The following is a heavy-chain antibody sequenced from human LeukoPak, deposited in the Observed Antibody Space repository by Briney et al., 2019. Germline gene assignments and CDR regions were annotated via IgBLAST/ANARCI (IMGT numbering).Heavy chain of an antibody. CDR2: VSTSGSYI. Sequence: GGSLRLACAVSGFTFGSYSMNWVRQAPGKGLEWVSFVSTSGSYIYYADSVKGRFTISRDNAKNSLYLQMNSLRAEDTAVYYCASQTEYFFDYWGQGTLVTVSS. V-gene: IGHV3-21*01. CDR3: ASQTEYFFDY. D-gene: IGHD1-1*01. CDR1: GFTFGSYS. J-gene: IGHJ4*02.